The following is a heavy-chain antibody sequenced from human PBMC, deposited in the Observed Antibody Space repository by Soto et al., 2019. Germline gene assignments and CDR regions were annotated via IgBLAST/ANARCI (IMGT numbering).Heavy chain of an antibody. J-gene: IGHJ6*03. CDR2: IYYSGST. CDR3: ARFPPGNPYYYMDV. D-gene: IGHD1-1*01. V-gene: IGHV4-59*08. Sequence: QVQLQESGPGLVKPSETLSLTCTVSGGSISSYYWSWIRQPPGKGLEWIGYIYYSGSTNYNPSLKSRVTISVDTSKNQFSLKLSSVTAADTAVYYCARFPPGNPYYYMDVWGKGTTVTVSS. CDR1: GGSISSYY.